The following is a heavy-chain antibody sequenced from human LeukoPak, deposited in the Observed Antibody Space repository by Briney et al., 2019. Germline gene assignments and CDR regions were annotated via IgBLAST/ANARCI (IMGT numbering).Heavy chain of an antibody. CDR3: ARGQGTVTTH. Sequence: SETLSLTCAVSGGSFSGYYWTWIRQPPGKRLEWIGEINHSGSANYNPSLKSRVTISLDTSKNQFSLKLSSVTAADTAVYYCARGQGTVTTHWGQGTLVTVSS. CDR2: INHSGSA. J-gene: IGHJ4*02. D-gene: IGHD4-17*01. V-gene: IGHV4-34*01. CDR1: GGSFSGYY.